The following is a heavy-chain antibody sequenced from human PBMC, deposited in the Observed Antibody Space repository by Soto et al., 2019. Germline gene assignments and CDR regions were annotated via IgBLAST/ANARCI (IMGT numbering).Heavy chain of an antibody. D-gene: IGHD4-17*01. CDR1: EFTFSNYA. Sequence: PGGSLRLSCAASEFTFSNYAMSWVRQAPGKGLEWVSAISYGGGTTYYADSVKGRFTISRDNSKSTLYLQMNSLRAEDTAVYYCARDRVTTDYYYYSMDVWGQGTTVTVSS. J-gene: IGHJ6*02. CDR2: ISYGGGTT. CDR3: ARDRVTTDYYYYSMDV. V-gene: IGHV3-23*01.